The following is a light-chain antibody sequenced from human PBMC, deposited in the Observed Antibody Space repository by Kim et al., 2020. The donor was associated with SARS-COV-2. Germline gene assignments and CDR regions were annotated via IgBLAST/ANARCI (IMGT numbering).Light chain of an antibody. CDR3: QQYASSPFT. Sequence: EIVLTQSPGTLSLSAGEGATLSCRASQSVSSTYLAWYQQKPGQAPRLLIYGASSRATGIPDRFSGSGFVTDFSLTISRLEPEDFAVYYCQQYASSPFTFGGGTKLEIK. V-gene: IGKV3-20*01. J-gene: IGKJ4*01. CDR1: QSVSSTY. CDR2: GAS.